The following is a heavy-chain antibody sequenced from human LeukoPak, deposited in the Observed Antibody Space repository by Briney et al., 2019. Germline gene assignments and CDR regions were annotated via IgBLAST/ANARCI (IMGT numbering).Heavy chain of an antibody. CDR2: INHSGST. CDR3: ARKCGGGSCYNY. J-gene: IGHJ4*02. CDR1: GGSSSAYY. D-gene: IGHD2-15*01. V-gene: IGHV4-34*01. Sequence: SETLSLTCAVYGGSSSAYYWSWIRQPPGKGLEWIGEINHSGSTNYNPSLKSRVTISIDTSKNQFSLKLSSVTAADTAVYYCARKCGGGSCYNYWGQGTLVTVSS.